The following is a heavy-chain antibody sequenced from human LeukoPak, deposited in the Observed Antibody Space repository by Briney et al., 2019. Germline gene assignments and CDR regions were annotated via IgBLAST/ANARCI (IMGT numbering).Heavy chain of an antibody. Sequence: GRSLRLSCKGSGFNFGENAMGWARQAPGKGLEWLSFIRGRPYGGTIEYAASLKGRFTISRDDSKSIAYLDMNSLKIEDSAVYYCFKYSASRDDYWGQGTLVTVSS. J-gene: IGHJ4*02. CDR3: FKYSASRDDY. CDR2: IRGRPYGGTI. V-gene: IGHV3-49*04. D-gene: IGHD5-24*01. CDR1: GFNFGENA.